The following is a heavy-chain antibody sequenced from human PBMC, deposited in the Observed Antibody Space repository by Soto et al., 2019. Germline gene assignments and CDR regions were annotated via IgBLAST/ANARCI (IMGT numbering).Heavy chain of an antibody. CDR3: ARASSYAFDY. CDR1: GFTFSAYS. Sequence: EVQLVESGGGLVQSGESLRLSCVASGFTFSAYSMNWVRQTPGKGLEWIAHIAGGGVPTYYADSVKGRFTISRDKGKSSLYLQMNSLKGDDSGVYYCARASSYAFDYWGQGALVTVSS. V-gene: IGHV3-48*01. D-gene: IGHD4-17*01. CDR2: IAGGGVPT. J-gene: IGHJ4*02.